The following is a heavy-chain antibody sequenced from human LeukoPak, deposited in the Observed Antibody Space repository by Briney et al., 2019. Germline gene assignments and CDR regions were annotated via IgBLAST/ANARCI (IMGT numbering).Heavy chain of an antibody. J-gene: IGHJ5*02. CDR2: IYYSGST. V-gene: IGHV4-59*08. D-gene: IGHD6-13*01. CDR3: ARLTGSWSGGGWFDP. Sequence: SEALSLTCTVSGGSISSSYWSWIRQPPGKGLQWIGYIYYSGSTYYNPSPKSRVTISVDTSKNQFSLKLSSVTAADTAVYYCARLTGSWSGGGWFDPWGQGTLVTVSS. CDR1: GGSISSSY.